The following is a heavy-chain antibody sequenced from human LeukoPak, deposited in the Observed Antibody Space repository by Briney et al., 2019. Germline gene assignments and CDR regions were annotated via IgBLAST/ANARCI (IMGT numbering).Heavy chain of an antibody. D-gene: IGHD3-3*01. CDR3: ARDGDDFWSGYLDWFDP. CDR1: GYTLTELS. V-gene: IGHV1-24*01. CDR2: FDPEDGET. J-gene: IGHJ5*02. Sequence: ASVKVSCKVSGYTLTELSMHWVRQAPGKGLEWMGGFDPEDGETIYAQKFQGRVTMTEDTSTDTAYMELSSLRSDDTAVYYCARDGDDFWSGYLDWFDPWGQGTLVTVSS.